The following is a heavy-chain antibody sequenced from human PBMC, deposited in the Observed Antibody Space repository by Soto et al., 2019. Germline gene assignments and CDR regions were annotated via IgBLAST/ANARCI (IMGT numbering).Heavy chain of an antibody. D-gene: IGHD3-10*01. CDR3: AKDRVLWFGELTPFDY. CDR1: GFTFSSYA. Sequence: EVQLLESGGGLVQPGGSLRLSCAASGFTFSSYAMSWVRQAPGKGLEWVSAISGSGGSTYYADSVKGRFTISRDNSKNTLYLQMKSLRAEDTAVYYCAKDRVLWFGELTPFDYWGQGTLVTVSS. J-gene: IGHJ4*02. V-gene: IGHV3-23*01. CDR2: ISGSGGST.